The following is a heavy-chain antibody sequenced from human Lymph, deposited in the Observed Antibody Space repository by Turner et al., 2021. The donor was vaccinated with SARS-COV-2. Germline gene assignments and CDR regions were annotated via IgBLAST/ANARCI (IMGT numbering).Heavy chain of an antibody. CDR3: AKEGLSGRRLQFVPYFAY. D-gene: IGHD5-12*01. Sequence: DVQLVESGGGVVQPGWSLRLSCSASGFTFDDYAMHWVRQAPGKGLEWVSLISGDGGRTYYADYVKGRFNISRDDSKNSLYMKINSMRTEDTALYYCAKEGLSGRRLQFVPYFAYWGQGTLVSVYS. J-gene: IGHJ4*02. CDR2: ISGDGGRT. CDR1: GFTFDDYA. V-gene: IGHV3-43*02.